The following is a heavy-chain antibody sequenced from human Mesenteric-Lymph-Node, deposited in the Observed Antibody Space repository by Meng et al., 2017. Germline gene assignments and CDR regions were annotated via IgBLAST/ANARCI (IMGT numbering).Heavy chain of an antibody. J-gene: IGHJ4*02. CDR3: GRDQGRQLINH. CDR1: GGSVSGYH. D-gene: IGHD1-1*01. Sequence: QVQLQQWGAGLLKPSETLSLTCAVYGGSVSGYHWSWIRQPPGKGLEWIGEIYHRGSTNYNPSLKSRVTISVDKSKNQFSLKLSSVTAADTAVYYCGRDQGRQLINHWGQGTLVTVSS. CDR2: IYHRGST. V-gene: IGHV4-34*01.